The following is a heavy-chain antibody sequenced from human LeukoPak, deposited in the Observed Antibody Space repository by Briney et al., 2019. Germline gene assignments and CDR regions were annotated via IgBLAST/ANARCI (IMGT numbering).Heavy chain of an antibody. CDR1: GGSFSGYY. D-gene: IGHD6-13*01. CDR3: ARAFYSSSWNHKEDFFDF. CDR2: IYHSGST. J-gene: IGHJ4*02. Sequence: SETLSHTCAVYGGSFSGYYWGWIRQPPGKGLEWIGSIYHSGSTYYHPSLKSRVTISVDTSKNQFSLKVSSVTAADTAVYYCARAFYSSSWNHKEDFFDFWGQGTLVTVSS. V-gene: IGHV4-38-2*01.